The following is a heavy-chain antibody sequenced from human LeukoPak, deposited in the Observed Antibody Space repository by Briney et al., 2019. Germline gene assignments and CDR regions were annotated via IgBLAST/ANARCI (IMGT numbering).Heavy chain of an antibody. V-gene: IGHV1-8*01. CDR1: GYTFTSYD. Sequence: SVKVSCKASGYTFTSYDINWVRQATGQGLEWMGWMNPNSGNTGYAQKFQGRVTMTRNTSISTAYMELSSLRSEDTAVYYCARGRGMSGYFDYWGQGTLVTVSS. D-gene: IGHD3-10*01. CDR3: ARGRGMSGYFDY. CDR2: MNPNSGNT. J-gene: IGHJ4*02.